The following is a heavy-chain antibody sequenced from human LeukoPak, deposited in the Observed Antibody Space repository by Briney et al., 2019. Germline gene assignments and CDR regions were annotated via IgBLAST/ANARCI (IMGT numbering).Heavy chain of an antibody. Sequence: GGSLRLSCAASGFTFSGSAMRWVRQASGKGLEWVGRIRSKANSYATAYAASVKGRFTISRDDSKNTAYLQMNSLKTEDTAVYYCTRHEQDTAMVTNDYWGQGTLVTVSS. CDR1: GFTFSGSA. CDR3: TRHEQDTAMVTNDY. CDR2: IRSKANSYAT. J-gene: IGHJ4*02. V-gene: IGHV3-73*01. D-gene: IGHD5-18*01.